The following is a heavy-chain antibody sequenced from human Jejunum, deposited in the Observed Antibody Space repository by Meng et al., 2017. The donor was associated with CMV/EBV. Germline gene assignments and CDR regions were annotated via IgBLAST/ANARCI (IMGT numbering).Heavy chain of an antibody. CDR3: ARDRNVPGNSEFDY. D-gene: IGHD6-19*01. J-gene: IGHJ4*02. CDR1: GYIFNNYG. CDR2: ISGYNGNT. Sequence: VQLVQSGAEVKKLGASVKVSCKASGYIFNNYGVSWVRQAPGQGLEWMGWISGYNGNTNYAQNFQGRVTLTTDTSTSTAYMELRSLRSDDTAVYYCARDRNVPGNSEFDYWGQGTLVTVSS. V-gene: IGHV1-18*01.